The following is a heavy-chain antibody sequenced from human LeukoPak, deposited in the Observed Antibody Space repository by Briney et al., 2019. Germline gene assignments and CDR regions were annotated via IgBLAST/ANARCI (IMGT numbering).Heavy chain of an antibody. V-gene: IGHV4-39*01. J-gene: IGHJ3*02. CDR3: AGGRCSSTSCADAFDI. CDR1: GGSISSSSYY. CDR2: IYYSGST. D-gene: IGHD2-2*01. Sequence: SETLSLTRTVSGGSISSSSYYWGWIRQPPGKGLEWIGSIYYSGSTYYNPSLKSRVTISVDTSKNQFSLKLSSVTAADTAVYYCAGGRCSSTSCADAFDIWGQGTMVTVSS.